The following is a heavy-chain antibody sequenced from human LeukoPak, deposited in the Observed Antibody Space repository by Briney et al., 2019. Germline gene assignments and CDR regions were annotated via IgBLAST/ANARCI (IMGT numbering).Heavy chain of an antibody. Sequence: GGSMSLSCAASGFTFSNSWMSWVRKAPGKGLEWVSRYTSKTDAGSTDYAPRGKGRFTISRDDSKNTLYLQMNSLKTENTAVYYCTRKSTTKADYDYVWGSRYFFYYMDVWGKGTTVTVSS. J-gene: IGHJ6*03. V-gene: IGHV3-15*01. D-gene: IGHD3-16*01. CDR1: GFTFSNSW. CDR3: TRKSTTKADYDYVWGSRYFFYYMDV. CDR2: YTSKTDAGST.